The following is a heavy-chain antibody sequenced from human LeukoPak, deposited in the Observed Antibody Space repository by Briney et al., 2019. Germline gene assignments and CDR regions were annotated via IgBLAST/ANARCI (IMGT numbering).Heavy chain of an antibody. D-gene: IGHD3-22*01. CDR1: GFTFTKYW. CDR2: IKQDGSDK. J-gene: IGHJ1*01. CDR3: ATYSSLNRREFQY. V-gene: IGHV3-7*01. Sequence: GGSLRLSCAASGFTFTKYWMTWVRQAPGKGLEWVGNIKQDGSDKNYMDSVKGRFTISRDNTKNSVYLQMSSLRAEDTAVYYCATYSSLNRREFQYWGQGTLLTVSS.